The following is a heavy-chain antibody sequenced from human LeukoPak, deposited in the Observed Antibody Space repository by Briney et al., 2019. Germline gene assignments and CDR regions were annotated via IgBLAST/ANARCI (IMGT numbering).Heavy chain of an antibody. CDR3: ARHRGYYYDSPDAFDI. CDR2: ISSSSSYI. J-gene: IGHJ3*02. D-gene: IGHD3-22*01. V-gene: IGHV3-21*01. CDR1: GFTFSSYS. Sequence: GGSLRLSCAASGFTFSSYSMNWVRQAPGKGLEWVSSISSSSSYIYYADSVKGRFTISRDNAKNSLYLQMNSLRAEDTAVYYCARHRGYYYDSPDAFDIWGQGTMVTVSS.